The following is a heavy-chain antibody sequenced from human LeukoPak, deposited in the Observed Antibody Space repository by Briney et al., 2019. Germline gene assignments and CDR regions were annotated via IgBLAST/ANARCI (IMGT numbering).Heavy chain of an antibody. CDR1: GGSIGSYY. CDR3: ARLSIAARHYYYYGMDV. D-gene: IGHD6-6*01. CDR2: IYYSGST. V-gene: IGHV4-59*01. J-gene: IGHJ6*02. Sequence: SETLSLTCTVSGGSIGSYYWSWIRQPPGKGLEWIGYIYYSGSTNYNPSLKSRVTISVDTSKNQFSLKLSSVTAADTAVYYCARLSIAARHYYYYGMDVWGQGTTVTVSS.